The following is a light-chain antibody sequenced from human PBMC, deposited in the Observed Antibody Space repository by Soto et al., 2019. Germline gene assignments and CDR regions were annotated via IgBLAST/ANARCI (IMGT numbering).Light chain of an antibody. Sequence: DIQLTQSPSSLSASVGDRVNITCQARQSISTYLSWCQQRPGKAPRLLIHAASSLQSGVPSRFSGSGSGTDFTLTITSLQPEDFATYYCQQNFSIPPTFGQGTKVDIK. CDR3: QQNFSIPPT. CDR2: AAS. V-gene: IGKV1-39*01. CDR1: QSISTY. J-gene: IGKJ1*01.